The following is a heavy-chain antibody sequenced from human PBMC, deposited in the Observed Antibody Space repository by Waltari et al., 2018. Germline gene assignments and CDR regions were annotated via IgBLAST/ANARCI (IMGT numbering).Heavy chain of an antibody. D-gene: IGHD6-19*01. CDR2: VDPEDGET. CDR3: ATALGDSSSASRPFDF. J-gene: IGHJ3*01. CDR1: GYTFSDYY. V-gene: IGHV1-69-2*01. Sequence: EVQLLQSGAELKEPGTTVRISCKVSGYTFSDYYIHWVHKAPGKGLRWIGLVDPEDGETIYADNFQGRVTISADTSTDTAFMELSSLRSEDTAVFYCATALGDSSSASRPFDFWGQGTMITVSS.